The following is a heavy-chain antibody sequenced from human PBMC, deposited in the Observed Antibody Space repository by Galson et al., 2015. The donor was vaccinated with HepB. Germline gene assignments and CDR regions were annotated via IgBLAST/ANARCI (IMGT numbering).Heavy chain of an antibody. CDR3: ARDFAVVALPFDY. CDR1: GFTFSSYS. V-gene: IGHV3-48*01. J-gene: IGHJ4*02. CDR2: ISSSSSTI. D-gene: IGHD2-15*01. Sequence: SLRLSCAASGFTFSSYSMNWVRQAPGKGLEWVSYISSSSSTIYYADSVKGRFTISRDNAKNSLYLQMNSLRAEDTAVYYCARDFAVVALPFDYWGQGTLVTVSS.